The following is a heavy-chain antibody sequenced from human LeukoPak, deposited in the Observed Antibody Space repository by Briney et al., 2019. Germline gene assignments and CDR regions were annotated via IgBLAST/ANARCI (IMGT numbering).Heavy chain of an antibody. V-gene: IGHV4-59*12. CDR3: VRGGAPTWS. J-gene: IGHJ5*02. CDR2: IYYSGST. CDR1: GGSISSYY. D-gene: IGHD2-15*01. Sequence: SESLSLTCTVSGGSISSYYWSWIRQPPGKGLEWIGYIYYSGSTNYNPSLKSRVTISVDTSKNQFSLKVSSVTAADTAVYYCVRGGAPTWSWGQGTLVTVSS.